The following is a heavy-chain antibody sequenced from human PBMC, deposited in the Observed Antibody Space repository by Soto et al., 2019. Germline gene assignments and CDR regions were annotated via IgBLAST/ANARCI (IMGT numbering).Heavy chain of an antibody. CDR2: ILSAGYGGTT. Sequence: GGSLRLSCAASDFTFSDTWMNWVRQAPGKGLEWVARILSAGYGGTTDYAAPVKGRFIISREDSKNTLYLQMNSLESDDTAVYYCTTGFASWGQGALVTVSS. J-gene: IGHJ4*02. V-gene: IGHV3-15*07. CDR3: TTGFAS. CDR1: DFTFSDTW. D-gene: IGHD3-3*01.